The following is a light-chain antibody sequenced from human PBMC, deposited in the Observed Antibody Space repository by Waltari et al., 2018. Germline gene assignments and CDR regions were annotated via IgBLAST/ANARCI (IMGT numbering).Light chain of an antibody. CDR1: QSVSSA. V-gene: IGKV3-11*01. CDR3: QQANIWPRT. J-gene: IGKJ1*01. Sequence: EIVLTQSPATLSLSPGERATLPCRASQSVSSALAWYQQKPGQAPRLLIYDASNRATGIPARFSGSGSGTDFTLTISSLEPEDFAVYYCQQANIWPRTFGQGTKVEVK. CDR2: DAS.